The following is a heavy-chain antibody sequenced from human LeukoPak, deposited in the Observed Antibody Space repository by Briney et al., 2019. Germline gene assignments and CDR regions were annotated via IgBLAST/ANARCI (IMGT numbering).Heavy chain of an antibody. V-gene: IGHV4-39*07. Sequence: PSETLSLTCTVSGGSISSSSYYWGWIRQPPGNGLEWIGSIYYSGSTYYNPSLKSRVTISVDTSKNQFSLKLSSVTAADTAVYYCANMGYSCAPGLFDPWGQGTLVTVSS. J-gene: IGHJ5*02. CDR3: ANMGYSCAPGLFDP. CDR2: IYYSGST. CDR1: GGSISSSSYY. D-gene: IGHD5-18*01.